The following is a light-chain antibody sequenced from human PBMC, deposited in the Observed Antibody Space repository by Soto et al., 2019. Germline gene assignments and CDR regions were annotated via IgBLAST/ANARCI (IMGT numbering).Light chain of an antibody. CDR1: QSVSIW. CDR3: QQYNGYSTWT. J-gene: IGKJ5*01. CDR2: DAS. Sequence: DIHLTQSPSTLSASVGDRVTITCRASQSVSIWLAWYRQKPGKAPEVLVWDASSLQRGVPSRFSGSGSGTEFTLTISSLQPDDFATYYCQQYNGYSTWTFGQGTRLEIK. V-gene: IGKV1-5*01.